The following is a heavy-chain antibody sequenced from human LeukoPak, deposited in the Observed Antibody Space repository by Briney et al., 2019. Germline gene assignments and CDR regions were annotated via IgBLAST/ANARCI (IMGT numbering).Heavy chain of an antibody. D-gene: IGHD4-23*01. CDR2: ITGSGGST. V-gene: IGHV3-23*01. J-gene: IGHJ4*02. CDR1: GFTFSSYA. CDR3: AKTLRWSLEY. Sequence: GGSLRLSCAASGFTFSSYAMSWVRQAPGKGLEWVSSITGSGGSTYYAGSVKGRFTISRDNSKNTLYLQMNSLRAEDTAVYYCAKTLRWSLEYWGQGTLVTVSS.